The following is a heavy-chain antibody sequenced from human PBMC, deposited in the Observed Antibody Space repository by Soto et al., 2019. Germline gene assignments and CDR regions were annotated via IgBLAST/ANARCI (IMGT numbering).Heavy chain of an antibody. J-gene: IGHJ4*02. CDR3: ARDGHDSVDLDY. Sequence: EVQRVESGGGLVQPRGSLRLSCAASGFTFRRYWMHWFRQAPGKGLLWVSRLTSDGRDTSYADSVKGRFTISRDNAKNTLDLQMNSLRAEDTAVYYCARDGHDSVDLDYWGQGTLVTVSS. CDR1: GFTFRRYW. D-gene: IGHD3-3*01. CDR2: LTSDGRDT. V-gene: IGHV3-74*01.